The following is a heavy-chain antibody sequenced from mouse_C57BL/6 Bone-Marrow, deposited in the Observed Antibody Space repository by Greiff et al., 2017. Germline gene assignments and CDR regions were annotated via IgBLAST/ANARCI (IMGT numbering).Heavy chain of an antibody. CDR2: ISSGSSTI. CDR3: ARKEGYYDYDWFAY. CDR1: GFTFSDYG. D-gene: IGHD2-4*01. J-gene: IGHJ3*01. V-gene: IGHV5-17*01. Sequence: EVQGVESGGGLVKPGGSLKLSCAASGFTFSDYGMHWVRQAPEKGLEWVAYISSGSSTIYYADTVKGRFTISRDNAKNTLFLQMTSLRSEDTAVYYCARKEGYYDYDWFAYWGQGTLVTVSA.